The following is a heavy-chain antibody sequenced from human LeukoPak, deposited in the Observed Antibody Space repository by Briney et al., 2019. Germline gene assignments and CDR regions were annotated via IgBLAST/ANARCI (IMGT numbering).Heavy chain of an antibody. CDR2: ISSEGTFK. Sequence: GGSLRLSCAASGFTFSSYGMHWVRQAPGKGLEWVAVISSEGTFKYYADSVKGRFTISRDKSKKTLSLQMNSLKTEDTAVYYCARAVVAASTPSDYWGQGTLVTVSS. V-gene: IGHV3-30*03. CDR1: GFTFSSYG. CDR3: ARAVVAASTPSDY. D-gene: IGHD2-15*01. J-gene: IGHJ4*02.